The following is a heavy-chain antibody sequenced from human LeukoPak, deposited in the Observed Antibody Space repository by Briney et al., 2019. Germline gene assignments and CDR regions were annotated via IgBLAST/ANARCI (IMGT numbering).Heavy chain of an antibody. CDR3: AKDSAFYYIDV. J-gene: IGHJ6*03. CDR2: INQDGSEK. D-gene: IGHD3-10*01. Sequence: SGGSLRLSCAASGFTFSSYWMSWVRQAPGKGLEWVANINQDGSEKYYVDSVKGRFTISRGNAKNSLYLQMNSLRAEDTAVYYCAKDSAFYYIDVWGKGTTVIISS. CDR1: GFTFSSYW. V-gene: IGHV3-7*01.